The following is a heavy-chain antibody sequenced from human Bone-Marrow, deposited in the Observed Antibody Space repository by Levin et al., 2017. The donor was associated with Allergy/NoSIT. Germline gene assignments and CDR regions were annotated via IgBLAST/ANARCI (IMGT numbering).Heavy chain of an antibody. CDR2: ISWNSGSI. Sequence: QSGESLKISCAASGFTFDDYAMHWVRQAPGKGLEWVSGISWNSGSIGYADSVKGRFTISRDNAKNSLYLQMNSLRAEDTALYYCAKAGVVVVAATAEFDYWGQGTLVTVSS. CDR1: GFTFDDYA. D-gene: IGHD2-15*01. CDR3: AKAGVVVVAATAEFDY. V-gene: IGHV3-9*01. J-gene: IGHJ4*02.